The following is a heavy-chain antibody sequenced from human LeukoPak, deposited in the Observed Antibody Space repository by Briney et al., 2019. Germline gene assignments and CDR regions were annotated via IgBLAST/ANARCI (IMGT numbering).Heavy chain of an antibody. CDR3: ARHTTTTATTTFDS. CDR1: GGSFSGYY. J-gene: IGHJ4*02. D-gene: IGHD4-11*01. V-gene: IGHV4-34*01. CDR2: INHSGST. Sequence: PSETLSLTCAVYGGSFSGYYWSWIRQPPGKGLEWIGEINHSGSTNYNPSLKSRVTISVDTSKNQFSLKLSSVTAADTAVYYCARHTTTTATTTFDSWGQGTLVTVSS.